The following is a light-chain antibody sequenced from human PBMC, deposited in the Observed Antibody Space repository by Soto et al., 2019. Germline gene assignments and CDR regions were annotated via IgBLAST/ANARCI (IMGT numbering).Light chain of an antibody. CDR1: QSVSSSY. J-gene: IGKJ1*01. CDR2: GAS. CDR3: QQDGSSPRWT. Sequence: EIVLTQSPGTLSLSPGERATLSCRAIQSVSSSYVAWYQQKPGQAPRLLSYGASSRATGIPDRVSGSGSGTDFTLTISRLEPEDFAVYYCQQDGSSPRWTFGQGTKVESK. V-gene: IGKV3-20*01.